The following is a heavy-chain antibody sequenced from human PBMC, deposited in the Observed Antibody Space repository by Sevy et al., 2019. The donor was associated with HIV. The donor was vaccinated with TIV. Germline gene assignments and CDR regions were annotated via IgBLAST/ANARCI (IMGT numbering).Heavy chain of an antibody. J-gene: IGHJ4*02. CDR3: ARGGYQRNYFDY. CDR1: GGSISSGGYS. V-gene: IGHV4-30-2*01. Sequence: SETLSLTCAVSGGSISSGGYSWSWIRQPPGKGLEWIGYNYHSGSTYYNPSLKSRVTISVDRSKNQFSLKLSSVTAADTAVYYCARGGYQRNYFDYWGQGTLVTVSS. CDR2: NYHSGST. D-gene: IGHD3-16*02.